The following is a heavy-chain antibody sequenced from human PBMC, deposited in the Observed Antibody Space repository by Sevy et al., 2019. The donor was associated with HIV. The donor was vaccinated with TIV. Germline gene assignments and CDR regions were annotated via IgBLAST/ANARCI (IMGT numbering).Heavy chain of an antibody. D-gene: IGHD3-22*01. J-gene: IGHJ4*02. Sequence: ASVKVSCRVSGYTLTKVSMHWVRQAPGKGLEWMGSFDPEDGKRIYAQKFHGRVTMSEDTSTDTAYMDLSSLRSDDTAVYYCAATREYYYGNSGYFDYWGQGTLVTVSS. V-gene: IGHV1-24*01. CDR1: GYTLTKVS. CDR2: FDPEDGKR. CDR3: AATREYYYGNSGYFDY.